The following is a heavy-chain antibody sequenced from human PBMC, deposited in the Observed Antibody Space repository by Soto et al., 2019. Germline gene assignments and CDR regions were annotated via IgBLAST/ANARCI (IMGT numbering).Heavy chain of an antibody. D-gene: IGHD6-13*01. J-gene: IGHJ4*02. CDR1: AGSVSRGGYY. V-gene: IGHV4-61*08. CDR2: LHDSGQT. CDR3: AGGGTRGSSCY. Sequence: HVQLQASGPGLVKPSDSLSLTCTVSAGSVSRGGYYWSWILQTPGKGLEWIASLHDSGQTNYNPSLYNRVSIPLATSKNQFSLNLASVTAADTAVYYCAGGGTRGSSCYWGQGTLGTVSS.